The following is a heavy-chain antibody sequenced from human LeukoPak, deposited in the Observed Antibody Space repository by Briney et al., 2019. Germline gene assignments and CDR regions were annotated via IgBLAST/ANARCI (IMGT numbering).Heavy chain of an antibody. CDR3: ATDYGDYEPIDY. D-gene: IGHD4-17*01. Sequence: GGSLRLSCTASGVTLSNYAMHWVRRPPGRGLEWVAVISFDGTNKYYGDSVEGGFSVSRDNSKNTLYLQMNSLRPDDTAMYYCATDYGDYEPIDYWGQGTLVTVSS. CDR2: ISFDGTNK. J-gene: IGHJ4*02. CDR1: GVTLSNYA. V-gene: IGHV3-30*04.